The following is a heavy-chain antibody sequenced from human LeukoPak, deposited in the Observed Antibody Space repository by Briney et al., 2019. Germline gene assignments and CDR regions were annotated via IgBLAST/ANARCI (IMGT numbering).Heavy chain of an antibody. CDR2: ISSSSSYI. CDR3: ARESRDSSGYYWGAFDI. D-gene: IGHD3-22*01. V-gene: IGHV3-21*01. J-gene: IGHJ3*02. Sequence: GGSLRLSCAASVFTFSSYSMNWVRQAPGKGLEWVSSISSSSSYIYYADSVKGRFTISRDNAKNSLYLQMNSLRAEDTAVYYCARESRDSSGYYWGAFDIWGQGTMVTVSS. CDR1: VFTFSSYS.